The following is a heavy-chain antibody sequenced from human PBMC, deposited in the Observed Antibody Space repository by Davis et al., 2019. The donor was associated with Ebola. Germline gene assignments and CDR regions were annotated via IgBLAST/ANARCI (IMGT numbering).Heavy chain of an antibody. J-gene: IGHJ4*02. V-gene: IGHV3-30*04. Sequence: GESLKISCAASGFTFSNYAMHWVRQAPGKGLEWVAVVSHSEREKFYADSVKGRFTISRDNSKNTLYLQMDSLRTNDTAVYYCARAVFHEVLDYWGQGTPVTVSS. CDR2: VSHSEREK. D-gene: IGHD3-3*01. CDR1: GFTFSNYA. CDR3: ARAVFHEVLDY.